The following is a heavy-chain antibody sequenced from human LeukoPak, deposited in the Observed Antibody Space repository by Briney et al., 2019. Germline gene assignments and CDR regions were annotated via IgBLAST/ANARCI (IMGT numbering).Heavy chain of an antibody. CDR3: ARDSSQYSGRPFHFDY. CDR1: GFTFSSYS. V-gene: IGHV3-21*01. Sequence: GGSLRLSCAASGFTFSSYSMNWVRQAPGKGLEWVPSISSSSSYIYYADSVKGRFTISRDNAKNSLYLQMNSLRAEDTAVYYCARDSSQYSGRPFHFDYWGQGTLVTVSS. J-gene: IGHJ4*02. CDR2: ISSSSSYI. D-gene: IGHD5-12*01.